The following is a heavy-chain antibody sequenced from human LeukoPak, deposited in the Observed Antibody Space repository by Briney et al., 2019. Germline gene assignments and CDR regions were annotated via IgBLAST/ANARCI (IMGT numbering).Heavy chain of an antibody. V-gene: IGHV3-23*01. CDR1: GFTFSSYA. CDR2: ISGSGGST. J-gene: IGHJ4*02. D-gene: IGHD3-10*01. Sequence: GGSLRLSCAASGFTFSSYAMSWVRQAPGKGLEWVSAISGSGGSTYYADSVKGRFTFSRDNSKNTLYLQMNSLRAEDTAVYYCARDNSYYGSGSFYRYWGQGTLVTVSS. CDR3: ARDNSYYGSGSFYRY.